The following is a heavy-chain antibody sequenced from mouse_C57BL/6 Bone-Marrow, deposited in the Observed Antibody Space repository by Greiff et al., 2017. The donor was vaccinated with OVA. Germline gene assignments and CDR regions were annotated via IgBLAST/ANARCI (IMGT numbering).Heavy chain of an antibody. CDR3: ARQGSKGFFDY. CDR2: ISSGSSTI. Sequence: EVQLQESGGGLVKPGGSLKLSCAASGFTFSDYGMHWVRQAPEKGLEWVAYISSGSSTIYYADTVKGRFTISRDNAKNTLFLQMTSLRSEDTAMYYCARQGSKGFFDYWGQGTTLTVSS. D-gene: IGHD1-1*01. V-gene: IGHV5-17*01. J-gene: IGHJ2*01. CDR1: GFTFSDYG.